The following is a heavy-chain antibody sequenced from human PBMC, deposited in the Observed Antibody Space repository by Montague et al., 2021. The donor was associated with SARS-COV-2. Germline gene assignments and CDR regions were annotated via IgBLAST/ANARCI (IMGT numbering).Heavy chain of an antibody. CDR3: ARGHCSGGFCCYGVGFDV. J-gene: IGHJ3*01. Sequence: SETLSLTCTVSGASINIGTYYWTWIRQPPGKPLEWVGYIHYSGTTNYXPSLKSRVTISEDTSMNQFSLNLNSVTAADTAVYYCARGHCSGGFCCYGVGFDVWGQGTLVTVS. CDR1: GASINIGTYY. V-gene: IGHV4-61*01. CDR2: IHYSGTT. D-gene: IGHD2-15*01.